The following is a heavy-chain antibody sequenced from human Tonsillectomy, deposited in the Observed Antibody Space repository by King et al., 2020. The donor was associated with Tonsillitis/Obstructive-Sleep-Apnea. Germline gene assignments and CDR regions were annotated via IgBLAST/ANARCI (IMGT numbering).Heavy chain of an antibody. Sequence: VQLVESGGGVVQPGRSLRLSCAASGFIFSSYAMHWVRQAPGKGLEWVAVISYDGSNKYYADSVKGRFTISRDNSKNTLYLQMNSLRAEDTAVYYCAGDSVQGVIISHFDHRGRGTLVTVSS. CDR3: AGDSVQGVIISHFDH. CDR1: GFIFSSYA. CDR2: ISYDGSNK. J-gene: IGHJ4*02. V-gene: IGHV3-30*01. D-gene: IGHD3-10*01.